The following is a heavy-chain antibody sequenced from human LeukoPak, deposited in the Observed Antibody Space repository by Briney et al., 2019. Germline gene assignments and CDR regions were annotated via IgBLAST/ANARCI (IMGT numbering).Heavy chain of an antibody. V-gene: IGHV3-53*01. CDR1: GFTVSSNY. J-gene: IGHJ6*02. Sequence: GGSLRLSCAASGFTVSSNYMSWVRQAPGKGLEWVSVIYSGGSTYYADSVKGRFTISRDNSENTLYLQMNSLRAEDAAVYYCARDRGLDDFWSGYYYYYGMDVWGQGTTVTVSS. D-gene: IGHD3-3*01. CDR3: ARDRGLDDFWSGYYYYYGMDV. CDR2: IYSGGST.